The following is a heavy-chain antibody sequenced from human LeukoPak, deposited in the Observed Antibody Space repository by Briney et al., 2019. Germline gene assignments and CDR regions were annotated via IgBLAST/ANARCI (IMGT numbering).Heavy chain of an antibody. CDR1: GYTFTDYY. J-gene: IGHJ4*02. Sequence: EASVKVSCKASGYTFTDYYIHWVRQAPGQGLEWMGWINPNSGDTFYAQKFQGRVSMARDTSINTAYMELSSLRSDDTAVYYCTRVHYDFWKSGYLFGWDSWGQGTLVTVSS. CDR2: INPNSGDT. D-gene: IGHD3-3*01. CDR3: TRVHYDFWKSGYLFGWDS. V-gene: IGHV1-2*02.